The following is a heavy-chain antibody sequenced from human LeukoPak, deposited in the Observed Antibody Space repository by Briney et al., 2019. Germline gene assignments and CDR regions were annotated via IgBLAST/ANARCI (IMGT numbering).Heavy chain of an antibody. J-gene: IGHJ6*02. Sequence: GESLKISCKGSGYSFTSYWIGWVRQMPGKGLEWMGIIYPGDSDTRYSSSFQGQVTISADKFISTAYLQWSSLKASDTAMYYCARLHSNSQFDGTYGMDVWGQGTTVTVSS. CDR1: GYSFTSYW. D-gene: IGHD4-11*01. V-gene: IGHV5-51*01. CDR3: ARLHSNSQFDGTYGMDV. CDR2: IYPGDSDT.